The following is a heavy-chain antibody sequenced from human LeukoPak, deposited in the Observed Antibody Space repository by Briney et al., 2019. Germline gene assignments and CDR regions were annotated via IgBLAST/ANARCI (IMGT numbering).Heavy chain of an antibody. Sequence: PSETLSLTCAVYGGSFSGYYWSWVRQPPGKGLEWIGEINHSGSTNYNPSLKSRVTISVDTSKNQFSLKLSSVTAADTAVYYCARGSGQLPQRYYYYGMDVWGQGTTVTVSS. V-gene: IGHV4-34*01. J-gene: IGHJ6*02. CDR2: INHSGST. CDR1: GGSFSGYY. D-gene: IGHD2-2*01. CDR3: ARGSGQLPQRYYYYGMDV.